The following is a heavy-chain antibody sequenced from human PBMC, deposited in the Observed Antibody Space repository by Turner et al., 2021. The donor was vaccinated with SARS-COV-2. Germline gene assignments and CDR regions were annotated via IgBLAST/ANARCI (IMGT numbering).Heavy chain of an antibody. V-gene: IGHV1-24*01. D-gene: IGHD3-22*01. J-gene: IGHJ6*02. CDR3: ATAPANYYDSSGSKGFYYYYYGMDV. Sequence: QVQLVQSGAEVKKPGASVKVTCKVSGYTLIEFSMHWVRQAPGKGLEWMGGFDPEDGETIYAQKFQGRVTMTEDTSTDTAYMELSSLRSEDTAVDYGATAPANYYDSSGSKGFYYYYYGMDVWGQGTTVTVSS. CDR2: FDPEDGET. CDR1: GYTLIEFS.